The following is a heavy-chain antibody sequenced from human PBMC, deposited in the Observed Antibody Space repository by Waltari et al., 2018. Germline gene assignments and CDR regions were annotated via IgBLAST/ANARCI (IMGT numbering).Heavy chain of an antibody. V-gene: IGHV3-23*01. Sequence: PGKGLEWVLAISGSGGSTYYADSVKGRFTISRDNSKNTLYLQMNSLRAEDTAVYYCAKVPTTHSPGAFDIWGQGTMVTVSS. J-gene: IGHJ3*02. CDR2: ISGSGGST. CDR3: AKVPTTHSPGAFDI. D-gene: IGHD4-17*01.